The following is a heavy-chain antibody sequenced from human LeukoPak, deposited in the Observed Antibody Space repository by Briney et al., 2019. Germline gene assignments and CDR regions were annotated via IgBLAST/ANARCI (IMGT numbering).Heavy chain of an antibody. V-gene: IGHV5-51*01. Sequence: GESLQIFCKGSGYSFTSYWIGWVRQMPGKGPEWMGIIYPGDSDTRYSPSFQGQVTISADKSISTAYLQCSSLKASDTAMYYCARLATSLVATLSGANRNQDGMDVWGQGTTVTVSS. J-gene: IGHJ6*02. CDR3: ARLATSLVATLSGANRNQDGMDV. CDR2: IYPGDSDT. D-gene: IGHD1-14*01. CDR1: GYSFTSYW.